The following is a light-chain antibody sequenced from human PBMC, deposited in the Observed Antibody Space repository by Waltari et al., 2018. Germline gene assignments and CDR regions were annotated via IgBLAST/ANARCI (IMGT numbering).Light chain of an antibody. CDR2: AAS. CDR1: QTISRY. J-gene: IGKJ1*01. Sequence: DITMSQSPSSLSASVADRVTITCRASQTISRYLNWYQQKPGKAPNLLIYAASSWQSGVPARFSGSGSGRDFTLIITSLQPEDFATYYCQQSYSFTRTFGQGTKVEIK. V-gene: IGKV1-39*01. CDR3: QQSYSFTRT.